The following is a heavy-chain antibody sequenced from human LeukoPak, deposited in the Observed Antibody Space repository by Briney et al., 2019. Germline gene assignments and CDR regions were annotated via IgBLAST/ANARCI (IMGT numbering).Heavy chain of an antibody. Sequence: GGSLRLSCAASGFTVSSNYMSWVRQAPGKGLEWVSVIYSGGSTYYADSVKGRFTISRDNSKNTLYLQMNSLRAEDTAVYYCARGPFSGSYRKRGANYFDYWGQGTLVTVSS. J-gene: IGHJ4*02. CDR3: ARGPFSGSYRKRGANYFDY. V-gene: IGHV3-53*01. CDR2: IYSGGST. CDR1: GFTVSSNY. D-gene: IGHD1-26*01.